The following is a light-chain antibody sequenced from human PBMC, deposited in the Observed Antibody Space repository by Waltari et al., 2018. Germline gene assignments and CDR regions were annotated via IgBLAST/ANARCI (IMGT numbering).Light chain of an antibody. Sequence: SYVLTQPPSVSVAPGQTARLTCGGNNIRSTSVHWSQQKAGQAPVLVVFDDNDRPSGIPERISGSKSGDTAILTISWVEAGDEADYFCQVWDRSNDLWVFGGGTKLTV. CDR1: NIRSTS. CDR3: QVWDRSNDLWV. CDR2: DDN. V-gene: IGLV3-21*02. J-gene: IGLJ3*02.